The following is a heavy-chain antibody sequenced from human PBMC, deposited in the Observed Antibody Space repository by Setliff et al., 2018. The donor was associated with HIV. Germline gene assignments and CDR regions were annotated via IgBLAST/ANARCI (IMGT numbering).Heavy chain of an antibody. CDR1: GGSMSTGRYN. CDR2: IHYGGGT. J-gene: IGHJ4*02. Sequence: SETLSLTCTVSGGSMSTGRYNWGWIRQPPGKGLEWIGTIHYGGGTSYTPTLESRLTISVDTSMKQFSLNLNSVTAADTAIYYCARHFFVSRGVTLLKSPAYFDYWGQGTLVTVSS. D-gene: IGHD3-10*01. V-gene: IGHV4-39*01. CDR3: ARHFFVSRGVTLLKSPAYFDY.